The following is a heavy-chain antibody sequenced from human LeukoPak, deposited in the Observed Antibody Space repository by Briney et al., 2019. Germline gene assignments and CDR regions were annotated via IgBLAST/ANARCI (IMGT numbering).Heavy chain of an antibody. CDR1: GFTFSSYW. D-gene: IGHD6-19*01. CDR3: ARVRTWVTVAGPFDY. CDR2: IKQDGSET. Sequence: PGGSLRLSCAVSGFTFSSYWMTWVRQAPGKGLEWVANIKQDGSETYYVDSVKGRSTISRDNAKNSLYLQMNSLRAGDTAVYYCARVRTWVTVAGPFDYWGQGTVVTVSS. V-gene: IGHV3-7*01. J-gene: IGHJ4*02.